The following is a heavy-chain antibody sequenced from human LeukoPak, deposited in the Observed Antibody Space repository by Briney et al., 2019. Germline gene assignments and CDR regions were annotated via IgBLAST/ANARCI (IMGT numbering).Heavy chain of an antibody. V-gene: IGHV1-2*02. CDR3: ARDTKACSTTSCQTSFFDY. Sequence: ASVKVSCKASRYTFTGYYMQWVRQAPGQELEWMGWINPNSGGTNYAQKFQGGVTLTRDTSTSTVYMELSGLRSEDTAVYYCARDTKACSTTSCQTSFFDYWGQGTLVTVSS. J-gene: IGHJ4*02. CDR1: RYTFTGYY. CDR2: INPNSGGT. D-gene: IGHD2-2*01.